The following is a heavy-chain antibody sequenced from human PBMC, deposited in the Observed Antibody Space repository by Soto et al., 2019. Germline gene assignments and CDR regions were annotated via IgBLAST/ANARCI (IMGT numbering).Heavy chain of an antibody. CDR3: ANRPRALLTFDY. D-gene: IGHD1-26*01. V-gene: IGHV3-23*04. J-gene: IGHJ4*02. Sequence: EVQLVDSGGGLVQPGGSLRLSCAASGFIFSNYVMSWVRQAPGKGLEWVSSISDSGGTSYYADSVKGRFTISRDNSKNPLYLQMNSLRAEDTAIYYCANRPRALLTFDYWGQGTLVTVSS. CDR2: ISDSGGTS. CDR1: GFIFSNYV.